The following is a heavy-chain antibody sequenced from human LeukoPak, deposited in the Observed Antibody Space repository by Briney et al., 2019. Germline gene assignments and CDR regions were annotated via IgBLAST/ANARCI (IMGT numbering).Heavy chain of an antibody. J-gene: IGHJ4*02. CDR2: ISGSGDSA. CDR1: GFTFSSYA. D-gene: IGHD3-3*02. V-gene: IGHV3-23*01. CDR3: ARSIRRYSPFDY. Sequence: GGSLRLSCEASGFTFSSYAMSWVRQAPGKGLEWVSVISGSGDSAFYADSVKGQFTISRDNSKNTLYLQMNSLRAEDTAVYYCARSIRRYSPFDYWGQGTLVTVSS.